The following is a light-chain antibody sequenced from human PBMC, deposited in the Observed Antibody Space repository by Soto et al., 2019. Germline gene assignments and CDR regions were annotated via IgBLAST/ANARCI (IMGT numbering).Light chain of an antibody. V-gene: IGLV2-14*01. CDR2: DVT. CDR1: SSDIGGYDS. J-gene: IGLJ2*01. CDR3: SSHSSSTTPVV. Sequence: QSDLTQPASVSESPGQSITISCTGTSSDIGGYDSVSWYQQHPGTAPKLMIYDVTNRPSGVSNRFSGSKSGNTASLTISGLQAEDEAVYYCSSHSSSTTPVVFGGGTKVTVL.